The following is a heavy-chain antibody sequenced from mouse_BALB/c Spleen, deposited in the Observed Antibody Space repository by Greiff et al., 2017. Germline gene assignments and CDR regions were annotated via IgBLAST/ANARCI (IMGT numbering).Heavy chain of an antibody. V-gene: IGHV1-77*01. CDR3: AAYGSPLDY. CDR2: IYPGSGST. J-gene: IGHJ2*01. D-gene: IGHD1-1*01. Sequence: VQLQQSGPELVKPGASVKMSCKASGYTFTDYVISWVKQRTGQGLEWIGEIYPGSGSTYYNEKFKGKATLTANKSSNTAYMQLSGLTSEDSAVYFCAAYGSPLDYWGQGTTLTVSS. CDR1: GYTFTDYV.